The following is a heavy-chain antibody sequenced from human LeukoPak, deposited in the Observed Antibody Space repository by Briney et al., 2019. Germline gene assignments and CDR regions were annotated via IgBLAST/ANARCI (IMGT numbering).Heavy chain of an antibody. J-gene: IGHJ4*02. V-gene: IGHV3-7*01. CDR3: ARGGYAF. D-gene: IGHD5-12*01. Sequence: GGSLRLSCVASGFTFRSYVMSWVRQAPGKGLEWVANIREDGSDKYYVDSVKGRFTVSRDNNKNSLFLQLDSLRVEDTAVCYCARGGYAFWGQGVQITVSS. CDR2: IREDGSDK. CDR1: GFTFRSYV.